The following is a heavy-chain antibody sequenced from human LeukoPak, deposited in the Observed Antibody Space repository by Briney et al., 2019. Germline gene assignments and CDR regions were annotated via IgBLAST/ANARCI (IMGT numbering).Heavy chain of an antibody. V-gene: IGHV3-23*01. CDR2: ISGSGGST. Sequence: GGSLRLSCAASGFTFSSYAMSWVRQAPGKGLEWVSAISGSGGSTYYADSVKGRFTISRDNSKNTLYLQMNSLRAEDTAVYYCAKDLRITMVRGAFDTWGQGTMVTVSS. CDR3: AKDLRITMVRGAFDT. CDR1: GFTFSSYA. D-gene: IGHD3-10*01. J-gene: IGHJ3*02.